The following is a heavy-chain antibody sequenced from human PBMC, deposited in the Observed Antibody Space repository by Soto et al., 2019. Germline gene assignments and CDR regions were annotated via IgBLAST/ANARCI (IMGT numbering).Heavy chain of an antibody. CDR2: ISTYNGNT. CDR1: GYTFTTYD. Sequence: QVQLVQSGAEVKKPGASVKVSCKASGYTFTTYDISWVRQAPGQGLEWMGRISTYNGNTNYPQSLQGRLTMTTDTSTTKAYMELRSLRSYDTAVYYCARDPYHVLMVNAPNLYGMDVWGQGTTVTVSS. D-gene: IGHD2-8*01. CDR3: ARDPYHVLMVNAPNLYGMDV. J-gene: IGHJ6*02. V-gene: IGHV1-18*01.